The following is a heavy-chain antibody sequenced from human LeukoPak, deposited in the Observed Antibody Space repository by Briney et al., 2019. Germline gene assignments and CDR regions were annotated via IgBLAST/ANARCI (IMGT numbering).Heavy chain of an antibody. CDR2: INPNSGGT. CDR1: GYTFTGYY. D-gene: IGHD2-15*01. CDR3: ARALGYCSGGSCYSFGY. Sequence: ASVKVSCKASGYTFTGYYMHWVRQAPGQGLEWMGWINPNSGGTNYAQKFQGRVTMTRDTSISTAYMELSRLRSDDTAVYCCARALGYCSGGSCYSFGYWGQGTLVTVSS. V-gene: IGHV1-2*02. J-gene: IGHJ4*02.